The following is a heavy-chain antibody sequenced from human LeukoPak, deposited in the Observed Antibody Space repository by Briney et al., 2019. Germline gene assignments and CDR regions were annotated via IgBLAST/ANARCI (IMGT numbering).Heavy chain of an antibody. CDR1: GFTFDDYA. Sequence: GGSLRLPCAASGFTFDDYAMHWVRHAPGKGLEWVSCISWNSGSIGYADSVKGRFTISRDNAKNSLYLQMNSLRAEDTALYYCAKARDSSGYYYHPDAFDIWGQGTMVTVSS. J-gene: IGHJ3*02. D-gene: IGHD3-22*01. CDR3: AKARDSSGYYYHPDAFDI. V-gene: IGHV3-9*01. CDR2: ISWNSGSI.